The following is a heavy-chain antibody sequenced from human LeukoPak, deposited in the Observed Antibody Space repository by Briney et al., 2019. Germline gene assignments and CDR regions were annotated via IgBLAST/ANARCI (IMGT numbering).Heavy chain of an antibody. J-gene: IGHJ4*02. CDR2: ISAYNGNT. D-gene: IGHD2-2*01. CDR1: GYTFTSYG. V-gene: IGHV1-18*01. CDR3: ARDWGGIVVVPAAILVARPFDY. Sequence: ASVKVSCKASGYTFTSYGISWVRQAPGQGLEGMGWISAYNGNTNYAQKLQGRVTMTTDTSTSTAYMELRSLRSDDTAVYYCARDWGGIVVVPAAILVARPFDYWGQGTLVTVSS.